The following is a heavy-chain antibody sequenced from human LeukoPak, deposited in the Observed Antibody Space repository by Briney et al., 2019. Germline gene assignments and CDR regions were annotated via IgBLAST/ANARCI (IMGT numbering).Heavy chain of an antibody. CDR3: ARGGSGWSS. Sequence: GRSLRLSCAASGFTFSSYGMHWVRQAPGKGLEWVAVISYDGSNKYYADSVKGRFTISRDNSKNTLYLQMNSLRAEDTAVYYCARGGSGWSSWGQGTLVTVSS. J-gene: IGHJ4*02. D-gene: IGHD6-19*01. V-gene: IGHV3-30*03. CDR2: ISYDGSNK. CDR1: GFTFSSYG.